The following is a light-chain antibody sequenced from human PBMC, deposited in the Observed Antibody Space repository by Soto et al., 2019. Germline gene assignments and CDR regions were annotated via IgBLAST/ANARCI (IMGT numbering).Light chain of an antibody. CDR3: QNYSSVPV. V-gene: IGKV1-27*01. CDR1: QDIRTF. Sequence: DIQMTQSPTSLSASVGDRVTITCRASQDIRTFVAWYQQKPGKAPTLLIYAASTLQSGVPSRFSGSGSGTEFTLTINSLQPEDVATYSCQNYSSVPVFGPGTKVEIK. J-gene: IGKJ3*01. CDR2: AAS.